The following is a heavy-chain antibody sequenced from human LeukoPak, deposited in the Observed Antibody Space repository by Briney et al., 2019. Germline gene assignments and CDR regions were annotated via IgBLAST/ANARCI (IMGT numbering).Heavy chain of an antibody. Sequence: SETLSLTCTVSGGSISSGGYYWSWIRQHPGKGLEWIGYIYYSGSTYYNPSLKSRVTISVDTSKNQFSLKLSSVTAAGTAVYYCARGYSGYDYPDYWGQGTLVTVSS. CDR2: IYYSGST. CDR1: GGSISSGGYY. J-gene: IGHJ4*02. D-gene: IGHD5-12*01. V-gene: IGHV4-31*03. CDR3: ARGYSGYDYPDY.